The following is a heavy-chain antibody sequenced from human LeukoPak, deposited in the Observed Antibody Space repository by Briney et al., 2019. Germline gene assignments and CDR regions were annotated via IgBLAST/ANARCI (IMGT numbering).Heavy chain of an antibody. CDR2: ISNSGNTI. CDR3: ARVSSNPTGNDY. D-gene: IGHD1-1*01. J-gene: IGHJ4*02. CDR1: GFTFSSYE. V-gene: IGHV3-48*03. Sequence: PGGSLRLSCAASGFTFSSYEMNWVRQAPGKGLEWVSYISNSGNTIFYADSVKGRFTISRDNGKNSLYLQMNSPRAEDTAVYYCARVSSNPTGNDYWGQGTLVTVSS.